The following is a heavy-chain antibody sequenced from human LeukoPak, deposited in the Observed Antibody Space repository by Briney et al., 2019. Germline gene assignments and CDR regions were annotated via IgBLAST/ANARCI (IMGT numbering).Heavy chain of an antibody. D-gene: IGHD2-2*01. CDR2: ISRSGGDT. CDR3: AKCSVTCYANAFYI. CDR1: GFTFSSDA. Sequence: GESLKISCAASGFTFSSDAMTWVRQAPGKGLEWVSAISRSGGDTEYADSVKGRFTISRDNSKNTLYLQMNSLRAEDTAVYYCAKCSVTCYANAFYIWGQGTMVTVSS. J-gene: IGHJ3*02. V-gene: IGHV3-23*01.